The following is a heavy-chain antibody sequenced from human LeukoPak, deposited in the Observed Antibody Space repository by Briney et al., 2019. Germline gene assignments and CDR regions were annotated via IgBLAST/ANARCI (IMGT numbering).Heavy chain of an antibody. D-gene: IGHD4-11*01. J-gene: IGHJ4*02. V-gene: IGHV1-69*13. CDR2: IIPIFGTA. CDR3: ARDYWINYSLDY. Sequence: GASVKVSCKASGGTFSSYAISWVRQAPGQGLEWMGGIIPIFGTANYAQKFQGRVTITADESTSTAYMELSSLRSEDTAVYYCARDYWINYSLDYWGQGTLVTVSS. CDR1: GGTFSSYA.